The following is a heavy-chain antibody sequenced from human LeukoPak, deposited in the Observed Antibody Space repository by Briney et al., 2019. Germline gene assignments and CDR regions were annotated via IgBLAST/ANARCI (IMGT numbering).Heavy chain of an antibody. CDR2: ISSSSSYI. CDR1: GFTFSCYS. CDR3: ARSGSFDYYMDV. D-gene: IGHD1-26*01. J-gene: IGHJ6*03. Sequence: RTGGSLRLSCAASGFTFSCYSMNWVRQAPGKGLEWVSSISSSSSYIYYADSVKGRFTISRDNAKNSLYLQMNSLRAEDTAVYYCARSGSFDYYMDVWGKGTTVTVSS. V-gene: IGHV3-21*01.